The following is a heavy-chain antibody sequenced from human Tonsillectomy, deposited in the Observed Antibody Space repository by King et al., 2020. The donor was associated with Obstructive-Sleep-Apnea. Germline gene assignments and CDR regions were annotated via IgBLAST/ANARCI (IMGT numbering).Heavy chain of an antibody. CDR1: GGSISSRSYY. Sequence: QLQESGPGLVKPSETLSLTCTVSGGSISSRSYYWGWIRQPPGKGLEWIGSIYYSGSIYYNPSLKSRVTISVDTSKNQFSLKLSSVTAADTAVFYCARPTGDYCFDTCAHTNTSPLFDYWGQGTLV. CDR2: IYYSGSI. D-gene: IGHD2/OR15-2a*01. V-gene: IGHV4-39*01. J-gene: IGHJ4*02. CDR3: ARPTGDYCFDTCAHTNTSPLFDY.